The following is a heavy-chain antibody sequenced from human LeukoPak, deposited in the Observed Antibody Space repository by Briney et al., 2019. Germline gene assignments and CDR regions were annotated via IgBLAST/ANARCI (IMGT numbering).Heavy chain of an antibody. CDR1: GFTFSNFT. J-gene: IGHJ4*02. Sequence: GGSLRLSCAASGFTFSNFTMNWVRQVPGKGLEWVASISSGSSYIFYEDSLKGRFIISRDNAKNSLYLQMNSLRVEDTSVYYCARAELETNGYLFYFDYWGQGMWVTVYS. D-gene: IGHD3-22*01. V-gene: IGHV3-21*01. CDR2: ISSGSSYI. CDR3: ARAELETNGYLFYFDY.